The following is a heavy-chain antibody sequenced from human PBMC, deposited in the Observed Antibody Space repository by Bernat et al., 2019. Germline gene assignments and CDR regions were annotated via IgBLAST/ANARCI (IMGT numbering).Heavy chain of an antibody. J-gene: IGHJ5*02. CDR2: INPSNGDT. V-gene: IGHV1-46*03. D-gene: IGHD3-22*01. CDR3: VGGAGRNYDDNTGHQNWFDP. CDR1: GYTFTSYY. Sequence: QVQLVQSGAEVKKPGASVKVSCTASGYTFTSYYVHWVRQAPGQGLEWMGMINPSNGDTHYAQKFLGRVAMTRGTSASKVYMDLGGLRSEDSAIYYCVGGAGRNYDDNTGHQNWFDPWGQGTLVIVSS.